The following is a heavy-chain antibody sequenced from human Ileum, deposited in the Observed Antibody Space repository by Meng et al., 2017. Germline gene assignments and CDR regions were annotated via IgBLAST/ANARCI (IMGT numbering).Heavy chain of an antibody. J-gene: IGHJ4*02. CDR2: INHSGST. V-gene: IGHV4-34*01. D-gene: IGHD3-16*01. Sequence: QVPPRQWGAGLLKPSGTLSPACAVYGGSFSGYYWSWIRQPPGKGLEWIGEINHSGSTNYNPSLKSRVTIPVDTSKNQFSLKLSSVTAADTAVYYCARGGGRYGPDFDYWGQGTLVTVSS. CDR3: ARGGGRYGPDFDY. CDR1: GGSFSGYY.